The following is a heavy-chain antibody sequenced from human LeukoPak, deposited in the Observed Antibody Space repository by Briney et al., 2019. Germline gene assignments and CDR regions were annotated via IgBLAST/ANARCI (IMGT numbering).Heavy chain of an antibody. Sequence: PGGSLRLSCAASGFTVSSNYMNWVRQAPGKGLEWVSYISSSSSYTNYADSVKGRFTISRDNAKNSLYLQMNSLRAEDTAVYYCARDAASYCSGGSCYHDYYYYGMDVWGQGTTVTVSS. CDR3: ARDAASYCSGGSCYHDYYYYGMDV. J-gene: IGHJ6*02. CDR1: GFTVSSNY. V-gene: IGHV3-11*06. D-gene: IGHD2-15*01. CDR2: ISSSSSYT.